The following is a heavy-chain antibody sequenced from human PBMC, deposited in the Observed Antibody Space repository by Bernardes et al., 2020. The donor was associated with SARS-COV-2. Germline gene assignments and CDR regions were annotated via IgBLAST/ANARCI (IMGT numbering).Heavy chain of an antibody. D-gene: IGHD6-13*01. CDR2: INPNSGGT. CDR1: GYTFTGYY. V-gene: IGHV1-2*02. J-gene: IGHJ6*02. Sequence: ASVKVSCKASGYTFTGYYMHWVRQAPGQGLEWMGWINPNSGGTNYAQKFQGRVTMTRDTSISTAYMELSRLRSDDTAVYYCASIAAAQADYYYYYGMDVWGQGTTVTVSS. CDR3: ASIAAAQADYYYYYGMDV.